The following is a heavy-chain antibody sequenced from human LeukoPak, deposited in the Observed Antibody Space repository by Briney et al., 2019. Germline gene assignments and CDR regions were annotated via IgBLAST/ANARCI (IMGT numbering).Heavy chain of an antibody. D-gene: IGHD2-21*02. CDR2: INHSGST. CDR3: ARVGVTGTHDY. V-gene: IGHV4-34*01. J-gene: IGHJ4*02. CDR1: GGSFSGYY. Sequence: AETLSLTCAVYGGSFSGYYWSWIRQPPGKGLEWIGEINHSGSTNYNPSLKSRVTISVDTSKNQFSLKLGSVTAADTAVYYCARVGVTGTHDYWGQGTLVTVSS.